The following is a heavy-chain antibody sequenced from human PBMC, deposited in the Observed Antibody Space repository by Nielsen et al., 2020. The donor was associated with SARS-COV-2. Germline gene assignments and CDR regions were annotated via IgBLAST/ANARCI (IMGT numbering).Heavy chain of an antibody. CDR2: IKQDGSEK. Sequence: GESLKISCAASGFTFSSYWMSWVRQAPGKGLEWVANIKQDGSEKYYVDSVKGRFTISRDNAKNSLYLQMNSLRADDTAVYYCADLHFGSEFWGQGTLVSVSS. J-gene: IGHJ4*02. D-gene: IGHD3-3*02. V-gene: IGHV3-7*02. CDR3: ADLHFGSEF. CDR1: GFTFSSYW.